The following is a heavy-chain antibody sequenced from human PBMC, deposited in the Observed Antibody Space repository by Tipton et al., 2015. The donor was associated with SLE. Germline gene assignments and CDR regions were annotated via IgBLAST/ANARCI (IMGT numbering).Heavy chain of an antibody. CDR1: GGSFTNYY. Sequence: TLSLTCAVYGGSFTNYYWTWIRQPPGKGLEWIGEINHSGSTNYNPSLKSRVTISVDTSKNQFSLKLSSVTAADTAVYYCARDGFRIAVDYWGQGTLVTVSS. CDR3: ARDGFRIAVDY. V-gene: IGHV4-34*01. J-gene: IGHJ4*02. CDR2: INHSGST. D-gene: IGHD6-13*01.